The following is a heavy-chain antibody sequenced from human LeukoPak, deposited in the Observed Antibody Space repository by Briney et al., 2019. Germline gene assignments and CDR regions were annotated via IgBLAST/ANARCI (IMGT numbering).Heavy chain of an antibody. CDR1: GYTFTSYY. V-gene: IGHV1-46*01. CDR3: AMSSGWLESYYYYYYMDV. CDR2: INPSGGST. J-gene: IGHJ6*03. Sequence: ASVKVSCKASGYTFTSYYMHWVRQAPGQGLEWMGIINPSGGSTSYAQKFQGRVTMTRDMSTSTAYMELSSLRSEDTAVYYCAMSSGWLESYYYYYYMDVWGKGTTVTVSS. D-gene: IGHD6-19*01.